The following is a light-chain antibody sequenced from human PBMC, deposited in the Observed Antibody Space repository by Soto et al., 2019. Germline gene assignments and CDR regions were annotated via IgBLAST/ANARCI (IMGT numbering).Light chain of an antibody. J-gene: IGKJ5*01. CDR3: QQRYNWPRIT. Sequence: EIVLTQSPGTLSLSPGETATLSCRASQSVARDLTWYQQKPGQAPRLLIYDASHRATGIPARFSGSGSGTDFTLTISSLEPEDFAVYYCQQRYNWPRITFGQGTRLEIK. CDR2: DAS. V-gene: IGKV3-11*01. CDR1: QSVARD.